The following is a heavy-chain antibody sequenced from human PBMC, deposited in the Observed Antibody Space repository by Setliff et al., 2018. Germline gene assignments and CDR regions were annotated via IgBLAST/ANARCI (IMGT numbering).Heavy chain of an antibody. J-gene: IGHJ4*02. CDR3: ATDCAVVGGTGSLDS. Sequence: GSLRLSCAASGFTFSTYWMSWVRQAPGKGLEWVANIKQDGSEKNYMDSVKGRFTISRDNAKNSLYLQMNSLRVEDTAVYYCATDCAVVGGTGSLDSWGQGTLVTVSS. V-gene: IGHV3-7*05. D-gene: IGHD1-26*01. CDR1: GFTFSTYW. CDR2: IKQDGSEK.